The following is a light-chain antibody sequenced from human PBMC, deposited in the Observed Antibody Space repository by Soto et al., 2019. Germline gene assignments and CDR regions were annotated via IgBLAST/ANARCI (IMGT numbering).Light chain of an antibody. V-gene: IGKV3-15*01. CDR3: QQYNNWPPVT. J-gene: IGKJ3*01. Sequence: EIVMTQSPATLSVSPGERATFSCRASQSVSSNLAWYQQKPGQAPRLLIYGASTRATGIPARFSGSGSGTEFTLTISSLQSEDFAVYFCQQYNNWPPVTFGPGTKVDIK. CDR1: QSVSSN. CDR2: GAS.